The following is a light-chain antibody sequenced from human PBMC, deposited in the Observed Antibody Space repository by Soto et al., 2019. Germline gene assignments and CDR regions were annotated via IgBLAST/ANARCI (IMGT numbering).Light chain of an antibody. CDR1: QSVSSY. V-gene: IGKV3-11*01. CDR3: QQRSNWPT. CDR2: DAS. Sequence: EIVLTQSPATLCLSPGERATLSCRASQSVSSYLAWYQQKPGQAPRLLIYDASNRATGIPARFSGSGSGTDFTLTISSLEPEDFAVYYCQQRSNWPTFGPGTKVDI. J-gene: IGKJ3*01.